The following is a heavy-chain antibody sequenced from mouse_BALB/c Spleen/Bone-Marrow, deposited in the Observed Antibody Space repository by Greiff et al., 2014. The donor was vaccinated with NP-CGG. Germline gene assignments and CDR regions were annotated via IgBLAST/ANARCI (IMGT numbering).Heavy chain of an antibody. CDR1: GYTFTDYE. CDR2: IHPGSGGT. V-gene: IGHV1-15*01. J-gene: IGHJ4*01. CDR3: TRVWDAMDY. Sequence: QVQLQQSGAELVRPGASVKLSCKALGYTFTDYEIHWVKQTPEHGLGWIGAIHPGSGGTAYNQKFKGKATLTVDKSSNTPHMELSSLTSEDSAVYYCTRVWDAMDYWGQGTSVTVSS. D-gene: IGHD4-1*01.